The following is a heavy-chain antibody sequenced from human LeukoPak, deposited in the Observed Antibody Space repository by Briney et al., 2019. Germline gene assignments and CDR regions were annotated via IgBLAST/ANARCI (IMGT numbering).Heavy chain of an antibody. CDR2: IYYSGST. CDR3: ASSEGAGSGWSIFDY. J-gene: IGHJ4*02. D-gene: IGHD6-19*01. V-gene: IGHV4-59*08. Sequence: SETLSLTCTVSGDSISSYYWSWMRQPPGKGLEWIGYIYYSGSTNYNPSLKSRVTISVDTSKNQFSLKLSSVTAADTAVYYCASSEGAGSGWSIFDYWGQGTLVTVSS. CDR1: GDSISSYY.